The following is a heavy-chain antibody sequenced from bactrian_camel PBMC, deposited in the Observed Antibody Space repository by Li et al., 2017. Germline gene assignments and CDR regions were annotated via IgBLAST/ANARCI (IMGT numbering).Heavy chain of an antibody. J-gene: IGHJ4*01. CDR2: IDSDGST. CDR3: ASLNSSFGGRFAWCSDF. V-gene: IGHV3S53*01. CDR1: GNPYSAVC. Sequence: HVQLVESGGGSVQAGGSLRLSCAASGNPYSAVCMAWFRELPGKEREGVAAIDSDGSTSYADSVKGRFTISQDVTKNTLYLEMKGLKTEDTGMYFCASLNSSFGGRFAWCSDFRGQGTQVTVS. D-gene: IGHD1*01.